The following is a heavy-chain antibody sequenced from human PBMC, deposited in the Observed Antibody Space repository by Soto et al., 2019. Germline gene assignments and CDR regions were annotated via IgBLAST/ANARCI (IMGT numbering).Heavy chain of an antibody. CDR3: ARDPPH. CDR2: IGSSSRTI. CDR1: GFTFNNYI. Sequence: ASVKVSWAASGFTFNNYIMNWVRQAPGKGLEWVSYIGSSSRTIYYADSVKGRFTISRDNAKNSLYLQMNSLRAEDTAVYYCARDPPHWGQGTLVTVSS. J-gene: IGHJ4*02. V-gene: IGHV3-48*01.